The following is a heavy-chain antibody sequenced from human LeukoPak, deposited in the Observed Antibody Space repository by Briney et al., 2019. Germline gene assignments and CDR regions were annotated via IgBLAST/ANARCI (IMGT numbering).Heavy chain of an antibody. CDR2: IYYSGST. D-gene: IGHD3-22*01. CDR3: ARDRDSSGYYYHFDY. Sequence: SETLSLTCTVSGGSISTYYWTWIRQSPGKGLGWIGHIYYSGSTTYNPSLKSRVTISVDTSKNQFSLRLSSVTAADTAVYYCARDRDSSGYYYHFDYWGQGILVTVSS. V-gene: IGHV4-59*01. J-gene: IGHJ4*02. CDR1: GGSISTYY.